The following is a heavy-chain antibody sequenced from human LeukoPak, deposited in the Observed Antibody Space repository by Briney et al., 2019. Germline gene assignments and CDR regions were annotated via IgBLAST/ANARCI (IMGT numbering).Heavy chain of an antibody. V-gene: IGHV1-69*04. CDR3: ARAPLPTGGWTDY. CDR1: GGTFSSYA. J-gene: IGHJ4*02. D-gene: IGHD6-19*01. Sequence: SVKVSCKASGGTFSSYAISWVRQAPGQGLEWMGRIIPILGIANYAHKFQGRVTITADKSTSTAYMELSSLRSEDTAVYYCARAPLPTGGWTDYWGQGTLVTVSS. CDR2: IIPILGIA.